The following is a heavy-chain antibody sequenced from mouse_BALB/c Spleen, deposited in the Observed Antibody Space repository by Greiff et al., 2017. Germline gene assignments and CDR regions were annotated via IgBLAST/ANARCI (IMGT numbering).Heavy chain of an antibody. CDR2: IYPGDGDT. CDR3: AMEWVYGNYGAMDY. J-gene: IGHJ4*01. D-gene: IGHD2-10*02. V-gene: IGHV1-80*01. CDR1: GYAFSSYW. Sequence: QVHVKQSGAELVRPGSSVKISCKASGYAFSSYWMNWVKQRPGQGLEWIGQIYPGDGDTNYNGKFKGKATLTADKSSSTAYMQLSSLTSEDSAVYFCAMEWVYGNYGAMDYWGQGTSVTVSS.